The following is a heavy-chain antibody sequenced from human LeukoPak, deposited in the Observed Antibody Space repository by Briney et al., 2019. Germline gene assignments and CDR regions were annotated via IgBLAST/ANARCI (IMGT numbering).Heavy chain of an antibody. D-gene: IGHD5-24*01. CDR1: GYIFDDYG. J-gene: IGHJ1*01. CDR3: VRLGRDGYTYGAAY. CDR2: INWNGGST. V-gene: IGHV3-20*04. Sequence: RPGGSLRLSCAGSGYIFDDYGMRWVRQAPGKDLELVAGINWNGGSTGYAASVKGRCTISRDNAKTALYLEMNSLRVEDTAFYYCVRLGRDGYTYGAAYWGQGALVTVSS.